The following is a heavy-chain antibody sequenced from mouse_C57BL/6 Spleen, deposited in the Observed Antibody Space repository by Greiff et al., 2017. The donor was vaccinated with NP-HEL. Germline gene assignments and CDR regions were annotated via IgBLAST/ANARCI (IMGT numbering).Heavy chain of an antibody. D-gene: IGHD1-1*01. V-gene: IGHV1-82*01. CDR1: GYAFSSSW. CDR3: ARGYYYGSSSFDY. CDR2: IYPGDGDT. J-gene: IGHJ2*01. Sequence: VQLQQSGPELVKPGASVKISCKASGYAFSSSWMNWVKQRPGKGLEWIGRIYPGDGDTNYNGKFKGKATLTAYKSSRPAYMQLSSLTSKDSAVYFCARGYYYGSSSFDYWGQGTTLTVSS.